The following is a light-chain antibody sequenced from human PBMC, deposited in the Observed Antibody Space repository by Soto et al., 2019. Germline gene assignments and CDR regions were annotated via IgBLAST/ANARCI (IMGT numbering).Light chain of an antibody. V-gene: IGLV2-8*01. Sequence: QSVLTQPPSASGSPRQSVAISCTGTSSDVGGYNYVSWYQQHPGKAPKLMIYEVNERPSGVPDRFSGSKSGNTASLTVSGLQAEDEADYYCSSYAGSSNVFGTGTKVTVL. CDR3: SSYAGSSNV. CDR1: SSDVGGYNY. CDR2: EVN. J-gene: IGLJ1*01.